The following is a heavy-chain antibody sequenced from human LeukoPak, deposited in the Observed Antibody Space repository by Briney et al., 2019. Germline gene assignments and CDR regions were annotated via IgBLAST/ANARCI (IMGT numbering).Heavy chain of an antibody. CDR2: IAYDGSNK. Sequence: PGGSLRLSCAASGFTFSSYAMHWVRQAPGKGLEWVAVIAYDGSNKYYADSVKGRFTISRDNSKNTLYLQMNSLRAEDTAVYYCARDTHDYSTLDYWGQGTLVTVSS. D-gene: IGHD4-11*01. V-gene: IGHV3-30-3*01. J-gene: IGHJ4*02. CDR3: ARDTHDYSTLDY. CDR1: GFTFSSYA.